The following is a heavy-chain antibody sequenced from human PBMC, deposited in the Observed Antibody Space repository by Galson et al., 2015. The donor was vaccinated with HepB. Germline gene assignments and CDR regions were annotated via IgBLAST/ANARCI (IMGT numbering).Heavy chain of an antibody. CDR3: ARPYGGNYHFDY. CDR1: GFTFSFYW. D-gene: IGHD4-23*01. Sequence: SLRLSCAASGFTFSFYWMHWVRQAPRKGLVWVSRINNDGTTTNYADSVKGRFTISRDNANNTLYLQMNSLRAEDTAVYYCARPYGGNYHFDYWGQGTLVTVSS. CDR2: INNDGTTT. V-gene: IGHV3-74*01. J-gene: IGHJ4*02.